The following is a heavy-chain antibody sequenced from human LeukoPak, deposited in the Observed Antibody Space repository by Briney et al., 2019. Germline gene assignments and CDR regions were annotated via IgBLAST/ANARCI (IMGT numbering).Heavy chain of an antibody. CDR1: GYTLTELS. CDR2: FDPEDGET. CDR3: ATAGYCSGGSCYS. J-gene: IGHJ4*02. Sequence: ASVKVSCKVSGYTLTELSMHWVRQAPGKGLEWMGGFDPEDGETIYAQKFQGRVTMTEDTSTDTAYMELSSLRSEDTAVYYCATAGYCSGGSCYSWGQRTLVTVSS. D-gene: IGHD2-15*01. V-gene: IGHV1-24*01.